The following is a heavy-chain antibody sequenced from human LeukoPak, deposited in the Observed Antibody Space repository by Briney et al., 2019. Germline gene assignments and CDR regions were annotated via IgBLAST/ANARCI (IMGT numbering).Heavy chain of an antibody. CDR2: ISAYNGNT. CDR1: GYTFTSYG. V-gene: IGHV1-18*01. J-gene: IGHJ4*02. CDR3: ARDGGPWDYGSGSYSHPGYFDY. D-gene: IGHD3-10*01. Sequence: ASVKVSCKASGYTFTSYGISWVRQAPGQGLEWMGWISAYNGNTNYAQKLQGRVTMTTDTSTSTAYMELRSLRSDDTAVYYCARDGGPWDYGSGSYSHPGYFDYWGQGTLVTVSS.